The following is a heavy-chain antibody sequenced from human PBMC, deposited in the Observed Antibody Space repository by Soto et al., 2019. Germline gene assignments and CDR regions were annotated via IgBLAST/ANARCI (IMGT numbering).Heavy chain of an antibody. J-gene: IGHJ4*02. Sequence: ASVKVSCKTSGYTFTAYGLAWLRQAPGQRPEWMGWVGTNNADTNYAQKFQGRVTMTTETSTRTTYMELRSLRSDDTAVYYCARELNTDPSAYYSFAYWGQGTLVTVSS. CDR2: VGTNNADT. CDR3: ARELNTDPSAYYSFAY. V-gene: IGHV1-18*01. CDR1: GYTFTAYG. D-gene: IGHD3-22*01.